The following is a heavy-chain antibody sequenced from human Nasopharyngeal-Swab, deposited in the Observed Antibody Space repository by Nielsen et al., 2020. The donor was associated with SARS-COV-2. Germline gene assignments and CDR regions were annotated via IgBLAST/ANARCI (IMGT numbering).Heavy chain of an antibody. CDR3: ARDIGGFGGY. CDR2: IDTGGTRT. CDR1: GFSFSSFW. D-gene: IGHD4-23*01. J-gene: IGHJ4*01. V-gene: IGHV3-74*01. Sequence: LSLTCAASGFSFSSFWMHWVRQVPGEGLVWVSRIDTGGTRTDYAESVKGRFTISRDNAKNTLYLQMNNLRPEDTAVYYCARDIGGFGGYWGQGTLVTVSP.